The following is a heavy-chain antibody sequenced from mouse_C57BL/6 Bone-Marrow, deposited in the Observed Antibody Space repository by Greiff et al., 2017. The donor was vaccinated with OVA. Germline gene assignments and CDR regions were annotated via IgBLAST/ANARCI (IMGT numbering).Heavy chain of an antibody. CDR1: GFSFNTYA. CDR2: IRSKSNNYAT. V-gene: IGHV10-1*01. D-gene: IGHD2-5*01. CDR3: VRQDYSNYVGLFAY. J-gene: IGHJ3*01. Sequence: EVQVVESGGGLVQPKGSLKLSCAASGFSFNTYAMNWVRQAPGKGLEWVARIRSKSNNYATYYADSVKDRFTISRDDSESMLYLQMNNLKTEDTAMYYCVRQDYSNYVGLFAYWGQGTLVTVSA.